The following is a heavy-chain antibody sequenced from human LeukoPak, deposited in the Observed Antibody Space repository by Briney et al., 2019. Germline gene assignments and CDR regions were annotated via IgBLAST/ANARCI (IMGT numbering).Heavy chain of an antibody. CDR3: ARDSLYGSGSYYNLFDY. CDR1: GYTFTSYG. Sequence: ASVKVSCKASGYTFTSYGISWVRQAPGQGLEWMGWISAYNGNTNYAQKLQGRVTMTTGTSTSTAYMELRSLRSDDTAVYYCARDSLYGSGSYYNLFDYWGQGTLVTVSS. CDR2: ISAYNGNT. V-gene: IGHV1-18*01. J-gene: IGHJ4*02. D-gene: IGHD3-10*01.